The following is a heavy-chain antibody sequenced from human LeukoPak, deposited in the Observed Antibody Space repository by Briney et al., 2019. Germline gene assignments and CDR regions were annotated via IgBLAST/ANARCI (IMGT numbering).Heavy chain of an antibody. CDR1: GGSFSNYY. CDR3: ARGHMAGTYYYYYMDV. Sequence: SETLSLTCAVYGGSFSNYYWSWIRQSPGKGLEWIGEINHSGSTNYNPSLKSRVTISVDTSKNQFSLKLSSVTAADTAVYYCARGHMAGTYYYYYMDVWGKGTTVTVSS. V-gene: IGHV4-34*01. CDR2: INHSGST. J-gene: IGHJ6*03. D-gene: IGHD6-19*01.